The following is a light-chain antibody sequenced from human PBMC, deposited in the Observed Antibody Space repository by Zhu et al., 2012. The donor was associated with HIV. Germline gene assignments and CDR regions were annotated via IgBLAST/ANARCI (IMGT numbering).Light chain of an antibody. CDR3: QHLTLYPP. V-gene: IGKV1-9*01. Sequence: DIQLTQSPSFLSASVGDRVTITCRASQGISNHLAWYHQKPGKAPKLLIYGASVLQSGVPSRFSGSGSGTEFTLTISSLQPEDFATYFCQHLTLYPPFGGGSKVEIK. J-gene: IGKJ4*01. CDR1: QGISNH. CDR2: GAS.